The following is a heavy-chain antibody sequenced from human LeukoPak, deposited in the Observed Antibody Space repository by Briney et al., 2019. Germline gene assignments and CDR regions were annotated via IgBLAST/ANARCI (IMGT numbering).Heavy chain of an antibody. V-gene: IGHV3-21*01. J-gene: IGHJ4*02. CDR2: ITSSSNYI. CDR3: AKVTYGSGTYGAFDY. D-gene: IGHD3-10*01. Sequence: GGSLGLSCAASGFTFSDYSMNWVRQAPGKGLEWVSLITSSSNYIYYADSVKGRFTVSRGNAKKSLYLQMNSLTAEDTAVYYCAKVTYGSGTYGAFDYWGQGTLVTVSS. CDR1: GFTFSDYS.